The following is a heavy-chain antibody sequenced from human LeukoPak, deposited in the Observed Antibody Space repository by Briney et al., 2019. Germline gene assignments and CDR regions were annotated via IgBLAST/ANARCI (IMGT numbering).Heavy chain of an antibody. CDR1: GGSIKSYH. Sequence: SETLSLTCTVSGGSIKSYHWSWIRQPPGKGLEWVGHIYDSGSTNYNPSLKSRVTISVDAAKDQFSLRLSSVTAADTALYYCARVRWLNAYYHYYYMDVWGKGTTVTVSS. J-gene: IGHJ6*03. V-gene: IGHV4-59*01. CDR3: ARVRWLNAYYHYYYMDV. CDR2: IYDSGST. D-gene: IGHD3-22*01.